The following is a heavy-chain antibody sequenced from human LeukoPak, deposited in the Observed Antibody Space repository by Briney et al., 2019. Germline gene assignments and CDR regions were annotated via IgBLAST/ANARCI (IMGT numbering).Heavy chain of an antibody. D-gene: IGHD6-13*01. CDR3: ARDLPLAAAAKDVFDL. Sequence: SETLALTCTVSGGSISSGGYSWSWIRQPPGKGLEWIGNIHHSGGTYYNPSLKSRVTISVDRSKNHFSLTLNSVTAADTAAYYCARDLPLAAAAKDVFDLWGQGTLVTVSS. V-gene: IGHV4-30-2*01. J-gene: IGHJ3*01. CDR2: IHHSGGT. CDR1: GGSISSGGYS.